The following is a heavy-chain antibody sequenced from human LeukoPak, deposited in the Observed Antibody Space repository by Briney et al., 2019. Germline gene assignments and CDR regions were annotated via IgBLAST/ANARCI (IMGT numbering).Heavy chain of an antibody. CDR3: AGDSAYYYYYYMDV. V-gene: IGHV1-2*02. Sequence: ASVKVSCKASGYTFTGYYIHWVRQAPGQGLEWMGWINPNSGGTNYAQKFQGRVTMTRDTSISTAYMELSRLRSDDTAVYYCAGDSAYYYYYYMDVWGKGTTVTISS. CDR2: INPNSGGT. CDR1: GYTFTGYY. J-gene: IGHJ6*03. D-gene: IGHD1-26*01.